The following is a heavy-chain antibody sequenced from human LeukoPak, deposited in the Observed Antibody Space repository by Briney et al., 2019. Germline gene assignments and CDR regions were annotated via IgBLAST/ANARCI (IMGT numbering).Heavy chain of an antibody. CDR3: VAGYCSGTSCSTFFGMDV. D-gene: IGHD2-2*03. J-gene: IGHJ6*02. CDR2: ITSSSSI. Sequence: NPGGSLRLSCAASGFTFSSYNMNWVRQAPGKGLEWVSSITSSSSIYYADSVKGRFTISRDNAKSSLYLQTNSLRAEDTAVYYCVAGYCSGTSCSTFFGMDVWGQGTTVTVSS. CDR1: GFTFSSYN. V-gene: IGHV3-21*01.